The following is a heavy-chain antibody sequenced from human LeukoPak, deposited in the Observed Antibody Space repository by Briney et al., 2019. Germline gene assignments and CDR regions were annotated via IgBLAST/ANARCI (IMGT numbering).Heavy chain of an antibody. CDR2: IYYSGST. CDR3: ASLSAAAADEYFRH. D-gene: IGHD6-13*01. Sequence: PSQTLSLTCTVSGGSISSGDYYWSWIRQPPGKGLEWIGYIYYSGSTYYNPSLKSRVTISVDTSKNQFSLKLSSVTAADTAVYYCASLSAAAADEYFRHWGQGTLVTVSS. V-gene: IGHV4-30-4*01. J-gene: IGHJ1*01. CDR1: GGSISSGDYY.